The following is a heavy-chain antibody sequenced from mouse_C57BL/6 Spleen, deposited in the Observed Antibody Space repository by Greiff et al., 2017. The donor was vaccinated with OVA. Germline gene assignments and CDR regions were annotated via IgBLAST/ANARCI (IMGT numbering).Heavy chain of an antibody. J-gene: IGHJ1*03. CDR1: GYAFTNYL. Sequence: QVQLKESGAELVRPGTSVKVSCKASGYAFTNYLIEWVKQRPGQGLEWIGVINPGSGGTNYNEKFKGKATLTADKSSSTAYMQLSSLTSEDSAVYFCARSPSQGWYFDVWGTGTTVTVSS. CDR2: INPGSGGT. CDR3: ARSPSQGWYFDV. V-gene: IGHV1-54*01. D-gene: IGHD3-2*02.